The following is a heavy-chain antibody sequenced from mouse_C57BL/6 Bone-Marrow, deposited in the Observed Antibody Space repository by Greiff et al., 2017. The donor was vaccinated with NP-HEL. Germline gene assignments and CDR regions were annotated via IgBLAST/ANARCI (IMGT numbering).Heavy chain of an antibody. Sequence: VKLQQPGAELVKPGASVKVSCKASGYTFTSYWMHWVKQRPGQGLEWIGRIHPSDSDTNYNQKFKGKATLTVDKSSSTAYMQLSSLTSEDSAVYYCAIRIYSNYGWYFDVWGTGTTVTVSS. J-gene: IGHJ1*03. CDR3: AIRIYSNYGWYFDV. CDR1: GYTFTSYW. D-gene: IGHD2-5*01. CDR2: IHPSDSDT. V-gene: IGHV1-74*01.